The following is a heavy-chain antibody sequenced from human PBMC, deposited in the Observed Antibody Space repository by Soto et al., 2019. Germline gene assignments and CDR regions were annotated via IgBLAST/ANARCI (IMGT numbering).Heavy chain of an antibody. CDR2: IESTGTYQ. CDR3: ARGPYGGGGYWFDP. CDR1: GFTFSSYG. J-gene: IGHJ5*01. D-gene: IGHD6-19*01. Sequence: GGSLRLSCAASGFTFSSYGMHWVRQAPGKGLEWVAAIESTGTYQTYADSVKGRFTISRDNTKNSLYLQMNSLTPEDTAVYYCARGPYGGGGYWFDPWGQGTLVTVSS. V-gene: IGHV3-33*08.